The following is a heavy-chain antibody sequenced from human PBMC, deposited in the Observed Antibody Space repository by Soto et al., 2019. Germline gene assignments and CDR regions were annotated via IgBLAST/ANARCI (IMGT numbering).Heavy chain of an antibody. CDR3: AKARSIFGVVIIEYYFDY. D-gene: IGHD3-3*01. J-gene: IGHJ4*02. CDR1: GFTFSSYA. Sequence: EVQLLESGGGLVQPGGSLRLSCAASGFTFSSYAMSWVRQAPGKGLEWVSAISGSGGSTYYADSVKGRFTISRDNSKNTLYLQMNSLRAEDTAVYYCAKARSIFGVVIIEYYFDYWGQGTLVTVSS. CDR2: ISGSGGST. V-gene: IGHV3-23*01.